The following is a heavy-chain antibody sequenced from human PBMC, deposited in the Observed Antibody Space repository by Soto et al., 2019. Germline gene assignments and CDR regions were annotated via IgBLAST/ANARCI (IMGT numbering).Heavy chain of an antibody. CDR3: ARDPPPLGAYCGGDCYSGMDV. D-gene: IGHD2-21*02. V-gene: IGHV4-30-4*01. CDR2: IYYIGST. J-gene: IGHJ6*02. CDR1: GGSISSGDYY. Sequence: QVQLQESGPGLVKPSQTLSLTCTVSGGSISSGDYYWSWIRQPPGKGLEWIGYIYYIGSTYYNPSLKSRVTISVDTSKNQFSLKLSSVTAADTAVYYCARDPPPLGAYCGGDCYSGMDVWGQGTTVTVSS.